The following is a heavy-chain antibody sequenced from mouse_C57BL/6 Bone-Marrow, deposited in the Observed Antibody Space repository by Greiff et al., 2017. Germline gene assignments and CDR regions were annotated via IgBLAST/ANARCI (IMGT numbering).Heavy chain of an antibody. J-gene: IGHJ2*01. CDR1: GYTFTSYW. Sequence: QVQLLQSGTELVKPGASVTLSCKASGYTFTSYWMHWVKQRPGQGLEWIGNINPSNGGTNYNEKFKSKAILTVDKSSSTAYMQLSSLTAEASAVYYCAEGYYDGGLDYWGQGTTLTVSA. V-gene: IGHV1-53*01. CDR3: AEGYYDGGLDY. CDR2: INPSNGGT. D-gene: IGHD1-1*01.